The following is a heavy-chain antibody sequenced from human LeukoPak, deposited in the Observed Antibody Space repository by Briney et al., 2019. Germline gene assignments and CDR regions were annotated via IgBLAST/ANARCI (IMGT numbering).Heavy chain of an antibody. V-gene: IGHV3-7*01. CDR1: GFTFSRHG. J-gene: IGHJ1*01. CDR2: INPDGRDA. D-gene: IGHD2-21*02. CDR3: TSWGDTTAEYFQR. Sequence: PGGSLRLSCAPSGFTFSRHGMDWVRQAPGKGLEWVAHINPDGRDAYYVDSVKGRFTISRDNAQNSMYLQMNSLRVEDTAVYYCTSWGDTTAEYFQRWGQGTLVTVSS.